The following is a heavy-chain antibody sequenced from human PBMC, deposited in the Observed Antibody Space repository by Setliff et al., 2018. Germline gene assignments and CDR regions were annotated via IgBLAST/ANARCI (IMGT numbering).Heavy chain of an antibody. J-gene: IGHJ4*02. CDR2: INIGGGSA. V-gene: IGHV1-46*01. D-gene: IGHD6-13*01. CDR3: ARAGLAATGRKGVFDH. CDR1: GYTFTSYY. Sequence: ASVKVSCKASGYTFTSYYMYWLRQAPGQGPEWMGIINIGGGSASYAQKFEGRVTMTRDTSTNTVYMELSGLTSDDTAVYYCARAGLAATGRKGVFDHWGQGTLVTVSS.